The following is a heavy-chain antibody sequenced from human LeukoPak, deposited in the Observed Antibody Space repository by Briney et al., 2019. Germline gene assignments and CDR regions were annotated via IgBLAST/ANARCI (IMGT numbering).Heavy chain of an antibody. Sequence: GGSLRLSCAASGFTFSSYWMSWVRQAPGKGLEWVANIKQDGSEKYYVDSVKGRFTISRDNAKNSLYLQMNSLRAEDTAVYYCARGMGPLLAYFDLWGRGTLVTVSS. CDR1: GFTFSSYW. CDR2: IKQDGSEK. V-gene: IGHV3-7*01. J-gene: IGHJ2*01. CDR3: ARGMGPLLAYFDL. D-gene: IGHD2-15*01.